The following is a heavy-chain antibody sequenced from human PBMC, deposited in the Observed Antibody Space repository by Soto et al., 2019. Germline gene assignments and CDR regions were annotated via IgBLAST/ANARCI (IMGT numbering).Heavy chain of an antibody. Sequence: QVQVQESSPGLVKPSQTLSLTCTVSGGSISNGGYYWSWIRQHPGKGLEWIGYIYNSGSTYYNPSLKSRITISANTSKNQFSLKVSSVTAADTAVYYCARSSRSYSEYWGQGTLVTVSS. J-gene: IGHJ4*02. CDR1: GGSISNGGYY. CDR3: ARSSRSYSEY. V-gene: IGHV4-31*03. CDR2: IYNSGST.